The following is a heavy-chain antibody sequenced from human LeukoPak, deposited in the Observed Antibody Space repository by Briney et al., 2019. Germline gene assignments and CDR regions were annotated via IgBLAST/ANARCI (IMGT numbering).Heavy chain of an antibody. D-gene: IGHD6-13*01. CDR3: ARLQRSSTSLQ. V-gene: IGHV1-2*06. CDR2: INPNTGGT. Sequence: ASVKVSCKASGYTFTGDYMHWVRQAPGQGLEWMGRINPNTGGTNYAQRFQGRVTMTRDTSISTAYMELSRLRSDDTAVYYCARLQRSSTSLQWGQGTLVTVSS. J-gene: IGHJ4*02. CDR1: GYTFTGDY.